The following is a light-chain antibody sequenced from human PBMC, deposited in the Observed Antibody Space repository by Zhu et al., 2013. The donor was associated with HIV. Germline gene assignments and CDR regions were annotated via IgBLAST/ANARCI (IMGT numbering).Light chain of an antibody. J-gene: IGLJ1*01. CDR2: DNN. CDR3: CSYAQSVYV. CDR1: SSNIGNNY. V-gene: IGLV1-51*01. Sequence: QSVLTQPPSVSAAPGQKVTISCSGSSSNIGNNYVSWYQQLPGTAPKLLIYDNNKRPSGIPDRFSGSKSGTSATLGITGLQTGDEADYYCCSYAQSVYVFGSGTKVTVL.